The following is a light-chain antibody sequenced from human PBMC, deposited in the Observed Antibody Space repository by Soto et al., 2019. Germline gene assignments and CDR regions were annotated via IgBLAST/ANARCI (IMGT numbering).Light chain of an antibody. CDR2: GAS. Sequence: EIVMTQSPATLSVSPGERATPSCGASQSVSSNNLAWYQQRPGQAPRVVIYGASTRATGIPERFSGSGSGTDFTLTISRLEPEDFAVYYCQQYGRSPFTFGPGTKVDIK. J-gene: IGKJ3*01. V-gene: IGKV3-20*01. CDR1: QSVSSNN. CDR3: QQYGRSPFT.